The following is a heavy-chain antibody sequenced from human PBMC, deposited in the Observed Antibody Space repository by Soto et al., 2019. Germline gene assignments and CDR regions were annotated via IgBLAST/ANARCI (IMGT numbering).Heavy chain of an antibody. V-gene: IGHV1-46*01. D-gene: IGHD6-13*01. CDR1: GYTFTTYY. CDR3: ARATSAGNGRRVDV. CDR2: INPSGGST. J-gene: IGHJ6*02. Sequence: QVQLVQSGTEVKEPGASVSLSCKASGYTFTTYYIHCVRQAPGQGLEWMGMINPSGGSTTYAQNFQGRVTMTRDTSTSTVYMDLNSLRSDDKALYYCARATSAGNGRRVDVWGQGTTVTVSS.